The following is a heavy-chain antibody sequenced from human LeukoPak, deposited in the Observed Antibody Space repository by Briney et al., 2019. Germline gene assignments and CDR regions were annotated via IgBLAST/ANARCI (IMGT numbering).Heavy chain of an antibody. CDR1: GFTFSSYA. CDR3: ARDSNYYDSSGFFDY. CDR2: ISYDGSNK. Sequence: SGGSLRHSCAASGFTFSSYAMHWVRQAPGKGLEWVAVISYDGSNKYYADSVKGRFTISRDNSKNTLYLQMNSLRAEDTAVYYCARDSNYYDSSGFFDYWGQGTLVTVSS. D-gene: IGHD3-22*01. V-gene: IGHV3-30-3*01. J-gene: IGHJ4*02.